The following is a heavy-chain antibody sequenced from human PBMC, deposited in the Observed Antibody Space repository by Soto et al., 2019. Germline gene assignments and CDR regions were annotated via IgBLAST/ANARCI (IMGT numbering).Heavy chain of an antibody. CDR2: IHQSGST. CDR3: ARVPIIVEIPPAPSGWFDP. Sequence: TSETLSLTCTVSCDSISKTNWWSWVRQPPGEGLEWIGEIHQSGSTNYSPSLKGRVTISVDNSKNQFSLKLRSVSAADTAVYYCARVPIIVEIPPAPSGWFDPWGQGTLVTVSS. CDR1: CDSISKTNW. J-gene: IGHJ5*02. V-gene: IGHV4-4*02. D-gene: IGHD2-2*01.